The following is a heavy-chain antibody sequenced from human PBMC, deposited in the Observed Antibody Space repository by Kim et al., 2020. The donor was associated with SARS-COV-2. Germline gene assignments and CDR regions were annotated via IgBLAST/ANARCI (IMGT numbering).Heavy chain of an antibody. D-gene: IGHD6-19*01. J-gene: IGHJ6*02. CDR3: AKVAWQWLDSGGMDV. CDR1: GFTFDDYA. CDR2: ISWNSGSI. V-gene: IGHV3-9*01. Sequence: GGSLRLSCAASGFTFDDYAMHWVRQAPGKGLEWVSGISWNSGSIGYADSVKGRFTISRDNAKNSLYLQMNSLRAEETALYYCAKVAWQWLDSGGMDVWGQGTTVTVSS.